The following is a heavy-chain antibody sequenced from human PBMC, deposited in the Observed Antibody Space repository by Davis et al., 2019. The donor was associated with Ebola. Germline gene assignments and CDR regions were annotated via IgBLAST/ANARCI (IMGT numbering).Heavy chain of an antibody. CDR3: ARHTISRYYDWLLGWFDP. J-gene: IGHJ5*02. CDR1: GASISSNTYY. D-gene: IGHD3-9*01. Sequence: SETLSLTCTVSGASISSNTYYWGWIRQPPGKGLEWIGSMYYSGSTYYNPSLKSRVTISIDSSKNQFSLKLNSVTAADTAVYYCARHTISRYYDWLLGWFDPWGQGTLVTVSS. CDR2: MYYSGST. V-gene: IGHV4-39*01.